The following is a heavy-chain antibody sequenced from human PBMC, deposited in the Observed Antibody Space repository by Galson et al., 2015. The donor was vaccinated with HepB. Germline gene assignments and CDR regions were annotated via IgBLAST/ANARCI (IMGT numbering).Heavy chain of an antibody. V-gene: IGHV4-39*07. Sequence: TLSLTCTVSGGSIFSGGSISGTSYYWGWVRQPPGKGLEWIGNIFYNGNTYYNPSLKRRVTISLDTSKNQFSLKLSSVTAADTAVYYCVREGALGELFDYWGQGTLVTVSS. CDR2: IFYNGNT. J-gene: IGHJ4*02. CDR1: GGSISGTSYY. CDR3: VREGALGELFDY. D-gene: IGHD3-10*01.